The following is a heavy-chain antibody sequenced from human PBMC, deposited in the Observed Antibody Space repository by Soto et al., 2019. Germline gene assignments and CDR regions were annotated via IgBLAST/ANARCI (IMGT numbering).Heavy chain of an antibody. CDR3: ASNVAADDALDV. CDR1: GGSISSGGYS. CDR2: IYHSGNT. Sequence: QLQLQESGSGLVKPSQTLSLTCAVSGGSISSGGYSWTWIRQPPGKGLEWIGYIYHSGNTYYNPSLKRRVTISGDRSKNQFTLNLRSVTAADTAVYYCASNVAADDALDVCGQGTMVTVSS. J-gene: IGHJ3*01. D-gene: IGHD2-15*01. V-gene: IGHV4-30-2*01.